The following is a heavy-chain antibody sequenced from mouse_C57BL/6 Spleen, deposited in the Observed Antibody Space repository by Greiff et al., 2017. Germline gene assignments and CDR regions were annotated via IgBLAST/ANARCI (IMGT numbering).Heavy chain of an antibody. CDR3: ARYVLYDGPLMDY. V-gene: IGHV1-53*01. CDR1: GYTFTSYW. Sequence: QVQLQQPGTELVKPGASVKLSCKASGYTFTSYWMHWVKQRPGQGLEWIGNINPSNGGTNYNEKFKSKATLTVDKSSSTAYMQRSSLTSEDSAVYYCARYVLYDGPLMDYWGQGTSVTVSS. CDR2: INPSNGGT. J-gene: IGHJ4*01. D-gene: IGHD1-1*01.